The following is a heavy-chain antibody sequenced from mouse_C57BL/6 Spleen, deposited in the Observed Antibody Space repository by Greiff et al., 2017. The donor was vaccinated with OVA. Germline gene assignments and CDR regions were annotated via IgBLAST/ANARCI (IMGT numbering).Heavy chain of an antibody. D-gene: IGHD1-1*01. CDR1: GFTFSDYG. V-gene: IGHV5-17*01. CDR3: ERGRYYFDY. CDR2: ISSGSSTI. Sequence: EVKVEESGGGLVKPGGSLKPSCAASGFTFSDYGMHWVRQAPEKGLEWVAYISSGSSTIYYADTVKGRFTISRDNAKNTLFLQMTSLRYEDAAMDYCERGRYYFDYWGQGTTLTVSS. J-gene: IGHJ2*01.